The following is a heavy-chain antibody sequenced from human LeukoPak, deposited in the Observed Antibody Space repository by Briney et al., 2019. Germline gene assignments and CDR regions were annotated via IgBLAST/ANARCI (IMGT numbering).Heavy chain of an antibody. CDR2: ISSSGSTI. D-gene: IGHD3-10*01. CDR1: GFTFSRYS. V-gene: IGHV3-48*04. CDR3: ARHSYQEHITMVRGVINWFDP. J-gene: IGHJ5*02. Sequence: PGGSLRLSCAASGFTFSRYSMNWVRQAPGKGLEWVSYISSSGSTIYYADSVKGGFTISRDNAKNSLYLQMNSLRAEDTAVYYCARHSYQEHITMVRGVINWFDPWGQGTLVTVSS.